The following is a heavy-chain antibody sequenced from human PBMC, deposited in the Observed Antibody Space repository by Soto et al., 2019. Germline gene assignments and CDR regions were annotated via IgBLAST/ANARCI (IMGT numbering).Heavy chain of an antibody. V-gene: IGHV3-48*03. Sequence: GGSLRLSCAASGFTFSSYEMNWVRQAPGKGLEWVSYISSSGSTIYYADSVKGRFTISRDNAKNSLYLQMNSLRAEDTAVYYCARDYYGSGSYYLSNYYYGMDVWGQGTTVTV. J-gene: IGHJ6*02. CDR3: ARDYYGSGSYYLSNYYYGMDV. CDR1: GFTFSSYE. CDR2: ISSSGSTI. D-gene: IGHD3-10*01.